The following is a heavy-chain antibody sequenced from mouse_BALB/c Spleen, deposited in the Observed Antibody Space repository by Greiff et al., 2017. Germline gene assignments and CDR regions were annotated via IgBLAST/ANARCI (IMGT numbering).Heavy chain of an antibody. CDR1: GFTFSSYA. J-gene: IGHJ2*01. CDR2: ISSGGST. Sequence: EVQLQESGGGLVKPGGSLKLSCAASGFTFSSYAMSWVRQTPEKRLEWVASISSGGSTYYPDSVKGRFTISRDNARNILYLQMSSLRSEDTAMYYCARGYGYDVGYFDYWGQGTTLTVSS. D-gene: IGHD2-2*01. CDR3: ARGYGYDVGYFDY. V-gene: IGHV5-6-5*01.